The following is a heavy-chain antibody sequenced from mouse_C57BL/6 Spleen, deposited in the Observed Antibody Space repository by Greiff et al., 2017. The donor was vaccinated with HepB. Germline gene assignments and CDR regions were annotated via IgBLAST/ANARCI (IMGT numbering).Heavy chain of an antibody. Sequence: VQLQQSGAELVRPGASVTLSCKASGYTFTDYEMHWVKQTPVHGLEWIGAIDPETGGTAYNQKFKGKAILTADKSSSTAYMELRSLTSEDSAVYYCTRLGGYWYFDVWGTGTTVTVSS. CDR1: GYTFTDYE. V-gene: IGHV1-15*01. J-gene: IGHJ1*03. CDR2: IDPETGGT. CDR3: TRLGGYWYFDV.